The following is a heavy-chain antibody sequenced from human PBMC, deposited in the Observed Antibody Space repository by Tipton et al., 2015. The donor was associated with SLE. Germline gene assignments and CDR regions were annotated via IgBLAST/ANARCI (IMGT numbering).Heavy chain of an antibody. CDR1: GGSIRSYY. V-gene: IGHV4-59*01. D-gene: IGHD3-3*02. CDR3: ARGPPFMEWERNWFDP. CDR2: IYHSGIT. Sequence: TLSLTCTVSGGSIRSYYWTWIRQPPGKRLEWIAYIYHSGITNYNPSLQSRVTISVDRYKNQFSLKLTSVTAADTAVYYCARGPPFMEWERNWFDPWGQGTQVTVSS. J-gene: IGHJ5*02.